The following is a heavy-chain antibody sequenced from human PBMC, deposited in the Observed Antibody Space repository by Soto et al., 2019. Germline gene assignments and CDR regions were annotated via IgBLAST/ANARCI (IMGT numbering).Heavy chain of an antibody. CDR3: ARGDPSSSRPYYYYGMDV. CDR1: GFTFSSYG. D-gene: IGHD6-13*01. V-gene: IGHV3-33*01. J-gene: IGHJ6*02. CDR2: IWYDGSNK. Sequence: GGSLRLSCAASGFTFSSYGMHWVRQAPGKGLEWVAVIWYDGSNKYYADSVKGRFTISRDNSKNTLYLQMNSLRAEDTAVYYCARGDPSSSRPYYYYGMDVWGQGTTVTVSS.